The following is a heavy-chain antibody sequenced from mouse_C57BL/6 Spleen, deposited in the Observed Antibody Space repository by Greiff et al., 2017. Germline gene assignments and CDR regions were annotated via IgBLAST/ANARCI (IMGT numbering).Heavy chain of an antibody. CDR3: AREDYGSSYGVAY. Sequence: EVKVVESEGGLVQPGSSMKLSCTASGFTFSDYYMAWVRQVPEKGLEWVANINYDGSSTYYLDSLKSRFIISRDNAKNILYLQMSSLKSEDTATYYCAREDYGSSYGVAYWGKGTLVTVTA. V-gene: IGHV5-16*01. CDR1: GFTFSDYY. J-gene: IGHJ3*01. CDR2: INYDGSST. D-gene: IGHD1-1*01.